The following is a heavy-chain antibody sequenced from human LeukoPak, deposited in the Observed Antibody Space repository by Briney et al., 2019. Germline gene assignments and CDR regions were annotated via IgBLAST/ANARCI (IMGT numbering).Heavy chain of an antibody. J-gene: IGHJ3*02. CDR3: ARYPVGAGLPDAFDI. CDR1: GFTVSSNY. D-gene: IGHD1-26*01. CDR2: LYSGGDT. V-gene: IGHV3-66*01. Sequence: PGGSLRLSCAASGFTVSSNYMSWVRQAPGKGLEWVSVLYSGGDTYYADSVKGRFTISRDNPKNTLYLHMNSLRAEDTAVYYCARYPVGAGLPDAFDIWGQGTMVTVSS.